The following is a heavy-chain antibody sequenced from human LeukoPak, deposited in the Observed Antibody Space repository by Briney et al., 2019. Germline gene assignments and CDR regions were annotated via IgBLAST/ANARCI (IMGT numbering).Heavy chain of an antibody. CDR2: IHHSGTT. J-gene: IGHJ5*01. D-gene: IGHD3-10*01. CDR1: GVSITDYY. Sequence: PSQTLSLTCTVSGVSITDYYWTWIRQAPGQGLEWIGYIHHSGTTKRNPSLKSRLIPFVNTTKNQFSLRLTSVTAADTAVYYCAKLRRFGELFPDSWGQGALVSVSS. V-gene: IGHV4-59*03. CDR3: AKLRRFGELFPDS.